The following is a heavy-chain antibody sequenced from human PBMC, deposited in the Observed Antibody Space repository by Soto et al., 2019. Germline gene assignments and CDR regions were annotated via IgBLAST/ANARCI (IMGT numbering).Heavy chain of an antibody. J-gene: IGHJ6*02. V-gene: IGHV6-1*01. CDR1: GGSVSSNSAA. CDR3: ARVGIPGGGYYYGMDV. Sequence: PSQTLSLTCAISGGSVSSNSAAWNWIRQSPSRGLEWLGRTYYRSKWYNDYAVSVKSRITINPDTSKNQFSLQLNSVTPEDTAVYYCARVGIPGGGYYYGMDVWGQGTTVTVSS. D-gene: IGHD2-8*02. CDR2: TYYRSKWYN.